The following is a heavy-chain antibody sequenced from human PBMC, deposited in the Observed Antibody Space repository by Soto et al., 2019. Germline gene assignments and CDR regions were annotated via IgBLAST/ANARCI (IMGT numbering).Heavy chain of an antibody. CDR1: GGTLSGYY. J-gene: IGHJ5*02. CDR2: IYSSGST. V-gene: IGHV4-4*07. CDR3: ARGQRFSDWFDP. D-gene: IGHD3-3*01. Sequence: KTSETLSLTCTVTGGTLSGYYWTWIRQSAGGGLEWIGRIYSSGSTNYNPSLKSRVTISLDTSMNHFSLRLSSVTAADTAVYYCARGQRFSDWFDPWGQGTWVTVSS.